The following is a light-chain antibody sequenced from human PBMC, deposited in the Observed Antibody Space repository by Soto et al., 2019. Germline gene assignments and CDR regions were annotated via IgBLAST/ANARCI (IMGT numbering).Light chain of an antibody. Sequence: DIVLTQSPATLSLSPGERATLSCRASQSVSIYLAWYQHKPGQAPRLLIYDASNRATGIPARFSGSGSGTDFTLTISSLEPEDFAVYYCQQRTDWPPAVTFGQGTRLEIK. CDR2: DAS. J-gene: IGKJ5*01. V-gene: IGKV3-11*01. CDR1: QSVSIY. CDR3: QQRTDWPPAVT.